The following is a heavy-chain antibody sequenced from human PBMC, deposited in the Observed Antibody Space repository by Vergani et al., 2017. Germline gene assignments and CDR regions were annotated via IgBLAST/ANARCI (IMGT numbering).Heavy chain of an antibody. Sequence: QVQLVESGGGVVQPGRSLRLSCAASGFTFSSYAMHWVRQAPGKGLEWVAVISYDGSNKYYADSVKGRFTISRDNSKNTLYLQMNSLRAEDTAVYYCARGGGYSSSWDNNFDYWGQGTLVTVSS. V-gene: IGHV3-30*04. CDR2: ISYDGSNK. J-gene: IGHJ4*02. CDR1: GFTFSSYA. D-gene: IGHD6-13*01. CDR3: ARGGGYSSSWDNNFDY.